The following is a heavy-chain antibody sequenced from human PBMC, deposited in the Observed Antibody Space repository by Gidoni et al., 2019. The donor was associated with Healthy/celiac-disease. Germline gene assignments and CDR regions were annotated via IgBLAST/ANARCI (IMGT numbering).Heavy chain of an antibody. D-gene: IGHD2-8*01. CDR1: GGSFSGYY. J-gene: IGHJ4*02. CDR2: INHSGST. CDR3: ARDEGVKFDY. V-gene: IGHV4-34*01. Sequence: QVQLQQWGAGLLKPSETLSLTCAVYGGSFSGYYWSWIRQPPGKGLEWIGEINHSGSTNYNPSLKSRVTISVDTSKNQFSLKLSSVTAADTAVYYCARDEGVKFDYWGQGTLVTVSS.